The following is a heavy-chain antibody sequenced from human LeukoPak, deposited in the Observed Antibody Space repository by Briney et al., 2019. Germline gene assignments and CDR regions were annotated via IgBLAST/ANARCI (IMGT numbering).Heavy chain of an antibody. CDR2: IFRDGRT. J-gene: IGHJ4*02. CDR3: ARDDTTWYYFDY. V-gene: IGHV3-66*01. D-gene: IGHD1-14*01. CDR1: GFIVSSNY. Sequence: GGSLRLSCGASGFIVSSNYMSWVRQAPGKGLEWVSVIFRDGRTYYADSVKGRFTISRDYSKDTLYLQMNSLRAEDTAVYYCARDDTTWYYFDYWGQGTLVTVSS.